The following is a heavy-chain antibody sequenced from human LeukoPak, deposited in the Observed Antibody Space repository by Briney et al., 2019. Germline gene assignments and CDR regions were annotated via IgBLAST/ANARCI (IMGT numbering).Heavy chain of an antibody. Sequence: HPGGSLRLSCAASGFTVSFKYMTWVRQAPGKGLEWVSVIYSGGSTYYADSVRGRFTISRDNSKNTLYLQMNSLRAEDTAVYYCARSTGTGNYYYYGMDVWGQGTTVTVSS. CDR3: ARSTGTGNYYYYGMDV. CDR1: GFTVSFKY. V-gene: IGHV3-66*01. D-gene: IGHD1-1*01. CDR2: IYSGGST. J-gene: IGHJ6*02.